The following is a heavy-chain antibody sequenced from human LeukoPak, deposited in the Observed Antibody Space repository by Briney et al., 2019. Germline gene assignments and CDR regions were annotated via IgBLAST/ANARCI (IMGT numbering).Heavy chain of an antibody. V-gene: IGHV3-30-3*02. CDR3: AKISTGTNCCLEGSQH. J-gene: IGHJ1*01. CDR2: ISSDGNTK. CDR1: GFTSST. D-gene: IGHD2-2*01. Sequence: GGSLRLSCAASGFTSSTMHWVRQAPGKGLEWVAVISSDGNTKNYADSVKGRFTVSRDNSDNTLYLQMNSLRPEDTAVYYCAKISTGTNCCLEGSQHWGQGTLVTVSS.